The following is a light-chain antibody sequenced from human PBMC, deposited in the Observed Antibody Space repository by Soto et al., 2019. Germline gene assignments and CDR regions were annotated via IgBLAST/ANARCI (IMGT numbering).Light chain of an antibody. CDR1: QSVSSN. J-gene: IGKJ1*01. V-gene: IGKV3-15*01. CDR3: QHYNNWPLWT. Sequence: EIVLTQSPATLSVSPGERATLSCRASQSVSSNFAWYQHKPGQAPRLLIDGASTRATGIPGRFSGSESGTEFTLTISSLHSEYFADYYCQHYNNWPLWTFGQGTKVDIK. CDR2: GAS.